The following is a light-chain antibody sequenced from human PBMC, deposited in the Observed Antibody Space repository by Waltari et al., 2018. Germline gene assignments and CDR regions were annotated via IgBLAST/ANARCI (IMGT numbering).Light chain of an antibody. CDR1: HYIANF. V-gene: IGKV1-39*01. CDR2: DAS. CDR3: QQTYKSPPT. Sequence: DVLVTQSPSSLSASVGDRVTITCRASHYIANFLNWYQHMPGKAPRTLIHDASTLQPGVSPRFSGSTSGTDFILTIDNLHPEDFATYYCQQTYKSPPTFGPGTKVDV. J-gene: IGKJ3*01.